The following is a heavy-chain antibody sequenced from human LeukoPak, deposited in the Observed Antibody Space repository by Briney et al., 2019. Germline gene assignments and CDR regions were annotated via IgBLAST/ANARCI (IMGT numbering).Heavy chain of an antibody. CDR3: ARDRMDDYYDSSGLDY. Sequence: TGRSLRLSCAASGFTFSSYWMSWVRQAPGKGLEWVANIKQDGSEKYYVDSVKGRFTISRDNAENSLYLQMNSLRAEDTAVYYCARDRMDDYYDSSGLDYWGQGTLVTVSS. CDR2: IKQDGSEK. CDR1: GFTFSSYW. J-gene: IGHJ4*02. V-gene: IGHV3-7*01. D-gene: IGHD3-22*01.